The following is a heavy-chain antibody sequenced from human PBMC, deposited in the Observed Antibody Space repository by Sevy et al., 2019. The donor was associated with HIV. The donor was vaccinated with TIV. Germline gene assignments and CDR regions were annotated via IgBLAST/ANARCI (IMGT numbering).Heavy chain of an antibody. CDR1: GFTFGNYW. V-gene: IGHV3-7*01. CDR3: ARRNYQDSGTYYCYYYMDV. Sequence: GGSLRLSCEVSGFTFGNYWMSWVRQAPGKGLEWVANIKEDGSDKYYADSVEGRFTISRDNAKNSLFLQMNNLGADDTAVYYCARRNYQDSGTYYCYYYMDVWGKGTTVTVSS. J-gene: IGHJ6*03. D-gene: IGHD3-10*01. CDR2: IKEDGSDK.